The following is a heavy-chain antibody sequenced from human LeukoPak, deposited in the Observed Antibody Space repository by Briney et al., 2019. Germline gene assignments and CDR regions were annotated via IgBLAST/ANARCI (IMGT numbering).Heavy chain of an antibody. D-gene: IGHD3-10*01. CDR1: GGSISSGSYY. Sequence: SETLSLTCTVSGGSISSGSYYWSWIRQPAGKGLEWIGRIYTSGSTNYNPSLKSRVTISVDTSKNQFSLKLSSVTAADTAVYYCARGAGTDYYGSGSYYYYYYMDVWGKGTTVTVSS. V-gene: IGHV4-61*02. CDR2: IYTSGST. J-gene: IGHJ6*03. CDR3: ARGAGTDYYGSGSYYYYYYMDV.